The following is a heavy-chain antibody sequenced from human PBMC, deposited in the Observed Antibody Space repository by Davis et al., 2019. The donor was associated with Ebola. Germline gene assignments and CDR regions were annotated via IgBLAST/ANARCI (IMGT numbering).Heavy chain of an antibody. CDR2: IIPIFGTA. CDR1: GGTFSSYA. CDR3: ARDLVTAMATE. D-gene: IGHD5-18*01. V-gene: IGHV1-69*06. Sequence: AASVKVSCKASGGTFSSYAISWVRQAPGQGLEWMGGIIPIFGTANYAQRFQGRVTITADKSTSTAYMELSSLRSEDTAMYYCARDLVTAMATEWGQGTLVTVSS. J-gene: IGHJ4*02.